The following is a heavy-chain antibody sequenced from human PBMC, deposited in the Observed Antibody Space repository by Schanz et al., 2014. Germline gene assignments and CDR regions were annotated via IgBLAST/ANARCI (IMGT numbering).Heavy chain of an antibody. CDR1: GFAFRSYG. D-gene: IGHD3-10*01. CDR3: ARGIITMVRGGDVGAFDI. V-gene: IGHV3-33*08. CDR2: ISYDGSSK. J-gene: IGHJ3*02. Sequence: VQLVESGGGLAQPGRSLRLSCAASGFAFRSYGMHWVRQAPGKGLEWVALISYDGSSKNHADSVQGRFTISRDNSKNALYLQMDSLRAEDTAVYYCARGIITMVRGGDVGAFDIWGQGTMVTVSS.